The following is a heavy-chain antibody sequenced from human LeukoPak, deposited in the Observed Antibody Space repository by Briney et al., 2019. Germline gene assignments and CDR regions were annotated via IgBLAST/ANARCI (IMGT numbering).Heavy chain of an antibody. CDR1: GYTFYYYG. J-gene: IGHJ5*02. V-gene: IGHV1-18*01. CDR2: VSAYNGNT. Sequence: GASVKVSCKASGYTFYYYGISWVRQAPGQGLKWMGWVSAYNGNTNYAQKLQGRVTMTTDTSTSTAYMELRSLRSDDTAVYYCVREENWFDPWGQGTLVTVSS. CDR3: VREENWFDP.